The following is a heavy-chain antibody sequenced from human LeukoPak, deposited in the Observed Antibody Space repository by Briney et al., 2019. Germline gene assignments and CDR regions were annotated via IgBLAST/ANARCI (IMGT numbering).Heavy chain of an antibody. CDR3: ARHRIYDFWSGYLFDY. Sequence: SETLSLTCTVSGGSISSYYWSWIRQPPGKGLEWIAYIYYSGSTNYNPSLKSRVTISVDTSKNQFSLKLSSVTAADTAVYYCARHRIYDFWSGYLFDYWGQGTLVTVSS. V-gene: IGHV4-59*08. D-gene: IGHD3-3*01. CDR2: IYYSGST. CDR1: GGSISSYY. J-gene: IGHJ4*02.